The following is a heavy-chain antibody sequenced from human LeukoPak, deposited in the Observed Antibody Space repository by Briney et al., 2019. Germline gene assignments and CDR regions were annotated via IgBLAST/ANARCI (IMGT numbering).Heavy chain of an antibody. CDR1: GFTFSTYW. Sequence: GGSLRLSCAASGFTFSTYWMSWVRQAPGKGLEWVANIKQDGTEKYYVDSVKGRFTISRDNAKNSLYLQMNSLRAEDTAVYYCAKSGLSRFDYWGQGTLVTVSS. CDR2: IKQDGTEK. J-gene: IGHJ4*02. CDR3: AKSGLSRFDY. D-gene: IGHD4/OR15-4a*01. V-gene: IGHV3-7*03.